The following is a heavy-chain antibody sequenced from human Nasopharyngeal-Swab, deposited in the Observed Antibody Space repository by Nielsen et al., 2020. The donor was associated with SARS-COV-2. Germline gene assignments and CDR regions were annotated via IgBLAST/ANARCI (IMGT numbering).Heavy chain of an antibody. D-gene: IGHD5-12*01. J-gene: IGHJ3*02. CDR3: ASDPRGYSAFDI. Sequence: SETLSLTCAVSGGSISSGGYSWSWIRQPPGKGLEWIGYIYHSGSTYYNPSLKSRVTISVDRSKNQFSLKLSSVTAADTAVYYCASDPRGYSAFDIWGQGTMVTVSS. CDR1: GGSISSGGYS. V-gene: IGHV4-30-2*01. CDR2: IYHSGST.